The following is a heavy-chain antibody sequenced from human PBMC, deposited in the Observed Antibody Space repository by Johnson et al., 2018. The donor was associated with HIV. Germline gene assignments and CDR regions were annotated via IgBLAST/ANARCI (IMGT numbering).Heavy chain of an antibody. V-gene: IGHV3-9*01. Sequence: VQLVESGGGVVQPGRSVRLSCAASGFIFSSYAMHWVRQAPGKGLEWVSGISWNSGSIGYVDSVKGRFTISRDNSKNTLYLQMSSLRAEDTAVYYCATSGSHFAFDIWGQGTMVTVSS. J-gene: IGHJ3*02. CDR3: ATSGSHFAFDI. D-gene: IGHD1-26*01. CDR1: GFIFSSYA. CDR2: ISWNSGSI.